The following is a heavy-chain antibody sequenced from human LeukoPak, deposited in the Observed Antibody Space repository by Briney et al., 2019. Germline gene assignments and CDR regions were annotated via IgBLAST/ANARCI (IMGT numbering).Heavy chain of an antibody. J-gene: IGHJ4*02. D-gene: IGHD1-26*01. Sequence: PGGSLRLSCAASGFTVSGYYWSWVRQAPGKGLEWVSTISGSGGSTYYADSVKGRFTISRDSSKNTLYLQMNSLRAEDTAVYYCAKVPGAPYYFDYWGQGTLVTVSS. CDR2: ISGSGGST. CDR1: GFTVSGYY. V-gene: IGHV3-23*01. CDR3: AKVPGAPYYFDY.